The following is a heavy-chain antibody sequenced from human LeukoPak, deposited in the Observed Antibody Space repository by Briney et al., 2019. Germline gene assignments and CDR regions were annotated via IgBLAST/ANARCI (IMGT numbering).Heavy chain of an antibody. Sequence: GGSLRLSCVASGFTFRNYGMHWVRQAPGKGLEWVAFIRYDGTKKYYADSVKGRFSISRDNSKNTLYLQMNGLRAEDTAVYYCAKDTLAFGVVTNSRFDYWGQGTQVTVSS. D-gene: IGHD3-3*01. V-gene: IGHV3-30*02. CDR2: IRYDGTKK. CDR3: AKDTLAFGVVTNSRFDY. CDR1: GFTFRNYG. J-gene: IGHJ4*02.